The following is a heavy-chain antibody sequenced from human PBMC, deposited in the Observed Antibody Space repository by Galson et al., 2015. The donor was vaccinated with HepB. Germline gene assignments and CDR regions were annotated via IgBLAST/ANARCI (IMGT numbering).Heavy chain of an antibody. CDR3: ARGHYYGSGTNGEFDY. CDR2: IFHSRST. J-gene: IGHJ4*02. Sequence: SETLSLTCAVSGGSISSSNWWSWVRQPPGKGLEWIGEIFHSRSTNYNPSLKTRNTISVDKSKNQFSLKLSSVTAADTAVYYCARGHYYGSGTNGEFDYWGQGTLVTVSS. D-gene: IGHD3-10*01. V-gene: IGHV4-4*02. CDR1: GGSISSSNW.